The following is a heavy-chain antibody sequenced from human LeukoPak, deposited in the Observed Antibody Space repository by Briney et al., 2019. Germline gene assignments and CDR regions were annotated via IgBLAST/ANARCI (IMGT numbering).Heavy chain of an antibody. D-gene: IGHD3-10*01. CDR1: GFTFNSYA. V-gene: IGHV3-23*01. Sequence: GGSLRLSCAASGFTFNSYAMIWVRQAPGKGLEWVSGISGSGGDTHYAESVKGRFTISRDNSKNTLYLQMNSLRAEDTAVYYCGRLWFGELYLPFDYWGQGTLVTVSS. CDR2: ISGSGGDT. J-gene: IGHJ4*02. CDR3: GRLWFGELYLPFDY.